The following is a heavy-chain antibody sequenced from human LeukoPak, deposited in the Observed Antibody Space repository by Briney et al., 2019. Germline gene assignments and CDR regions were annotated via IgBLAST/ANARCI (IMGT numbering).Heavy chain of an antibody. CDR1: GYTFTSYA. CDR2: INAGNGNT. Sequence: ASVKVSCKASGYTFTSYAMHWVRQAPGQRLEWMGWINAGNGNTKYPQKFQGRVTITRDTSASTAYMELSSLRSEDTAVYYCARDDILTGYYYYWGQGTLVTVSS. D-gene: IGHD3-9*01. V-gene: IGHV1-3*01. CDR3: ARDDILTGYYYY. J-gene: IGHJ4*02.